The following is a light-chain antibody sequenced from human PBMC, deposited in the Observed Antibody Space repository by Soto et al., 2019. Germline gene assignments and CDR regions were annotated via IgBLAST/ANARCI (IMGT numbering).Light chain of an antibody. CDR2: DAS. J-gene: IGKJ1*01. CDR3: QQYYTYWNM. V-gene: IGKV1-5*01. Sequence: DIQMTQSPSTLSASVGDRVIITCRASQSISDYLAGYQQKPGKAPKLLIYDASNLESGVPSTFSGSGSGTEFTLTISSLQPDDFATYYCQQYYTYWNMFGQGTKVDIK. CDR1: QSISDY.